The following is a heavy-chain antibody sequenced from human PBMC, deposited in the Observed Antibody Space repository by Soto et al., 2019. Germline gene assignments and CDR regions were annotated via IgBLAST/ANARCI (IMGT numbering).Heavy chain of an antibody. V-gene: IGHV1-69*13. CDR2: IIPIFGTA. CDR1: GGTFSGYA. D-gene: IGHD4-4*01. CDR3: ARGLQSPYYYYGMDV. Sequence: ASVKVSCKASGGTFSGYAISWVRQAPGQGLEWMGGIIPIFGTANYAQKFQGRVTITADESTSTAYMELSSLRSEDTAVYYCARGLQSPYYYYGMDVWGQGTTVTVS. J-gene: IGHJ6*02.